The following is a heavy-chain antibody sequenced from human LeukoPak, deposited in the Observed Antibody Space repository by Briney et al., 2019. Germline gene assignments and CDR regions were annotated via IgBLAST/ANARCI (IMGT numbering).Heavy chain of an antibody. D-gene: IGHD6-13*01. V-gene: IGHV4-34*01. CDR1: GGSSSGYY. CDR3: ARNEGQQPFAIDY. CDR2: INHSGST. J-gene: IGHJ4*02. Sequence: SETLSLTCAVYGGSSSGYYWSWIRQPPGKGLEWIGEINHSGSTNYNPSLKSRVTISVDTSKNQFSLKLSSVTAADTAVYYCARNEGQQPFAIDYWGQGTLVTVSS.